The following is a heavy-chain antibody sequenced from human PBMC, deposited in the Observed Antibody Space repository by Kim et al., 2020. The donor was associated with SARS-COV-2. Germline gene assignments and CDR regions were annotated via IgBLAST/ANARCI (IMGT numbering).Heavy chain of an antibody. J-gene: IGHJ4*02. V-gene: IGHV1-3*01. CDR1: GYTFKTYP. CDR2: VNAANDQT. Sequence: ASVKVSCKASGYTFKTYPIHWLRQAPGQTLEWMGWVNAANDQTKYSQKFQGRITISRDTSANTAYMELRSLTTKDTAFYYCVRDINPTVYDYWGQGTLVTVSS. CDR3: VRDINPTVYDY. D-gene: IGHD4-4*01.